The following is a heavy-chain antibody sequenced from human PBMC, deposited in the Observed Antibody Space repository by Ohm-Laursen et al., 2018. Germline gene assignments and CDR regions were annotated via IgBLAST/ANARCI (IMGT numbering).Heavy chain of an antibody. J-gene: IGHJ4*02. CDR3: ARGRGGDYVDY. V-gene: IGHV1-2*02. CDR1: GYTSTGYY. D-gene: IGHD3-16*01. Sequence: ASVTVSCKASGYTSTGYYMHWARQAPGQGLEWMGWINPNSGGTNYAQKFQGRVTMTRDTSISTAYMELSRLRSDDTAVYYCARGRGGDYVDYWGQGTLVTVSS. CDR2: INPNSGGT.